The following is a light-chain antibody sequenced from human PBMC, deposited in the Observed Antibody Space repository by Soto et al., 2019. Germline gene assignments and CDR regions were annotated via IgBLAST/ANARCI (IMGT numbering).Light chain of an antibody. CDR3: QQHGSSLPNT. CDR2: GAS. J-gene: IGKJ2*01. Sequence: EIVLTQSPGTLSLSPGERATLSCRASQSVSSNYLAWYQQKPGQAPRLLIYGASSRATGIPGRFSGSGSGTDFTLTITRLEPEDFAVYYCQQHGSSLPNTFGQGTKLEIK. CDR1: QSVSSNY. V-gene: IGKV3-20*01.